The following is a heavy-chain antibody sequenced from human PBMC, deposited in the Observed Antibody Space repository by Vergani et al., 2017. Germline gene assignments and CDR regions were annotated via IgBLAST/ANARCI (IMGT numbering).Heavy chain of an antibody. J-gene: IGHJ4*02. V-gene: IGHV3-30*02. CDR3: AXYLRDSTDGLPDS. D-gene: IGHD2-21*02. CDR2: IGKDGINT. Sequence: VQLLESGGGLVQPGGSRRLSCAASGFTFSNFGMHWIRQAPGKGLEWLAYIGKDGINTRYRDAVKGRFTVSRDNSKDILYLQMDSLRSEDTALYYCAXYLRDSTDGLPDSWGPGTLVIVSS. CDR1: GFTFSNFG.